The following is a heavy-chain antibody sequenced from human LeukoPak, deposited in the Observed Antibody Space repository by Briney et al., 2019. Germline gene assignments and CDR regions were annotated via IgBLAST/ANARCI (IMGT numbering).Heavy chain of an antibody. D-gene: IGHD1-1*01. V-gene: IGHV3-74*01. Sequence: RGSLRLSCAASGFTFSSYWMHWVRQAPGKGLVWVSRINSDGSSTSYADSVKGRFTISRDNGKNTLYLQMNSLRAEDTAVYYCARPGIWERAFDIWGQGTMVTVSS. CDR1: GFTFSSYW. CDR2: INSDGSST. J-gene: IGHJ3*02. CDR3: ARPGIWERAFDI.